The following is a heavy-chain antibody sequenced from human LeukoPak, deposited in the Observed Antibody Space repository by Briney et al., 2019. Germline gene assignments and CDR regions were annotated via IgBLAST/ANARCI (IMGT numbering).Heavy chain of an antibody. J-gene: IGHJ5*02. V-gene: IGHV3-30*03. CDR1: GFTFSSYG. D-gene: IGHD3-16*02. Sequence: GGSLRLSCAASGFTFSSYGMHWVRQAPGKGLEWVAVISYDGSNKYYADSVKGRFTISRDNSKNTLYLQMNSLRAEDTAVYYCARDMITFGGVIVTFGFDPWGQGTLVTVSS. CDR2: ISYDGSNK. CDR3: ARDMITFGGVIVTFGFDP.